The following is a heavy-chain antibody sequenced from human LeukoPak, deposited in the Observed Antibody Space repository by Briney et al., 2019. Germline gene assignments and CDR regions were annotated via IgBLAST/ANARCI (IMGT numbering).Heavy chain of an antibody. CDR3: ARDYYDSSGYTLRAN. CDR1: GFTFSSYW. J-gene: IGHJ4*02. V-gene: IGHV3-7*01. CDR2: IKQDGSEK. D-gene: IGHD3-22*01. Sequence: GGSLRLSCAASGFTFSSYWMSWVRQAPGKGLEWVANIKQDGSEKYYVDSVKGRFTISRDNAKNSLYLQMNSLRAEDTAVYYCARDYYDSSGYTLRANWGQGTQVTVSS.